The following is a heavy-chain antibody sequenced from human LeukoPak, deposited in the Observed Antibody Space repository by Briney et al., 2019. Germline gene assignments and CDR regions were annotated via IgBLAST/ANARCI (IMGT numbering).Heavy chain of an antibody. J-gene: IGHJ4*02. CDR1: GFTFSSYW. CDR2: INGDGSAT. Sequence: PGGSLRLSCAASGFTFSSYWMHWVRQAPGKGLVWVSRINGDGSATTYADSLKGRFTISRDNNMKTLYLQINSLRAEDTAVYFCARDRLYTSDYWGQGTLVTVSS. CDR3: ARDRLYTSDY. D-gene: IGHD3-16*01. V-gene: IGHV3-74*01.